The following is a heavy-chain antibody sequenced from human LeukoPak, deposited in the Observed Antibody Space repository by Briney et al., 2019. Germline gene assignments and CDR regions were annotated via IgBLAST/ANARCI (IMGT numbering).Heavy chain of an antibody. D-gene: IGHD3-10*01. CDR3: ARGFYGAGSHFDY. Sequence: GSLRLSCAASGFTFSSFSMSWVRQAPGRGLEWVSSISSRGDNTYDADSVKGRFTISRDNSKNSLYLQMDSLRAEDTAVYYCARGFYGAGSHFDYWGQGTLVTVSS. V-gene: IGHV3-23*01. CDR2: ISSRGDNT. J-gene: IGHJ4*02. CDR1: GFTFSSFS.